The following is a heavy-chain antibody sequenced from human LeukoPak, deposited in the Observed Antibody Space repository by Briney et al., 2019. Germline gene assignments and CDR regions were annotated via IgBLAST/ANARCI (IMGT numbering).Heavy chain of an antibody. CDR1: GGSISTSSYY. J-gene: IGHJ4*02. CDR3: AREDQLLWFGVTPGYPFDY. CDR2: IFYSGST. D-gene: IGHD3-10*01. Sequence: SETLSLTCTVSGGSISTSSYYWGWVRQPPGKGLEWIGNIFYSGSTYYSPSLKSRVTISVDTSKNQFSLKLSSVTAADTAVYYCAREDQLLWFGVTPGYPFDYWGQGTLVTVSS. V-gene: IGHV4-39*07.